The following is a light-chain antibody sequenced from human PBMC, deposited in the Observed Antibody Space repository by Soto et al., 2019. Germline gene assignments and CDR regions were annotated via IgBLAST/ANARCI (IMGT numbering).Light chain of an antibody. Sequence: QSVLTQSPSASASLGASVKLTCTLSSGHSSYAIAWHQQQPEKGPRYLMKLNSDGSHSKGDGIPDRFSGSSSGAERYLTISRLQYEEGADYCWQTGGTGILVFGGGPQLTVL. J-gene: IGLJ7*01. CDR1: SGHSSYA. CDR3: QTGGTGILV. V-gene: IGLV4-69*01. CDR2: LNSDGSH.